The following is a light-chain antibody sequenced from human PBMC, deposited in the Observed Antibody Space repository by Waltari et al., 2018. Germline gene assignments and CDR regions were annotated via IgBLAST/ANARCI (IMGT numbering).Light chain of an antibody. V-gene: IGLV2-14*01. CDR1: NSDVGGYNF. CDR2: DVS. Sequence: QSALTQPASVSGSPGQSITISCTGSNSDVGGYNFVSWYQQHPGKAPKLMIYDVSNRPSGVSNRVSGSKSGNTASLTISGLQPEDAADYYCNSYSTSSTFVFGTGTRVTVL. J-gene: IGLJ1*01. CDR3: NSYSTSSTFV.